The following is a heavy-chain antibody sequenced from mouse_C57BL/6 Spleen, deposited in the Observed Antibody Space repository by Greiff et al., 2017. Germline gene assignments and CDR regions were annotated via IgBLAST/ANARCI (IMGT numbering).Heavy chain of an antibody. CDR2: INPSNGGT. CDR1: GYTFTSYW. J-gene: IGHJ2*01. D-gene: IGHD4-1*01. CDR3: ARGLLGQGYYFDY. Sequence: VKLQQPGTELVKPGASVKLSCKASGYTFTSYWMHWVKQRPGQGLEWIGDINPSNGGTNYNEKFKSKATLTVDKSSSTAYMQLSSLTSEDSAVYYCARGLLGQGYYFDYWGQGTTLTVSS. V-gene: IGHV1-53*01.